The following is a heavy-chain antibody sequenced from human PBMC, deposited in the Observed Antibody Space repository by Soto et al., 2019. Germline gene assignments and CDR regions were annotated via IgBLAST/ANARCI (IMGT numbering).Heavy chain of an antibody. CDR2: IWYDGSNK. CDR3: ARDGIGGTVFRGFCDY. D-gene: IGHD1-7*01. J-gene: IGHJ4*02. CDR1: GSIFSGYG. V-gene: IGHV3-33*01. Sequence: QKYLVESGGGVVQPGGSLRLSCVASGSIFSGYGMHWVRQAPGKGLEWVAVIWYDGSNKYYADSVKGRFTISRDNSKNMPYLRMDSLRAEDTAVYYCARDGIGGTVFRGFCDYWGQGTLVTVSS.